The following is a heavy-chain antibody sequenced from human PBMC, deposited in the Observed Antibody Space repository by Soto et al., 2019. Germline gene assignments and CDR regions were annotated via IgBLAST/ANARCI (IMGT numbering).Heavy chain of an antibody. Sequence: QVQLVQSGDEVKKPGASVKVSRKASGYIFVNYGIAWVRQAPGQGLEWMGWISPYTGNTHSATKVQGRLTMTTDTSTSTAYMDLGSLTSDDTAVYYCVMVDNYVTPTPQDVWGQWTTVTVSS. CDR2: ISPYTGNT. CDR1: GYIFVNYG. CDR3: VMVDNYVTPTPQDV. J-gene: IGHJ6*02. D-gene: IGHD3-16*01. V-gene: IGHV1-18*01.